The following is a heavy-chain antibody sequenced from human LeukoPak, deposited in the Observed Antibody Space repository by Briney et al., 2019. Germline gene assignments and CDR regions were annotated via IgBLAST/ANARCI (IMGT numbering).Heavy chain of an antibody. Sequence: SQTLSLTCTVSGGSISSGDYYWGWIRQPPGKGLEWIGYIYYSGSTYYNPSLKSRVTISVDTSKNQFSLKLSSVTAADTAVYYCARDRTSSIFGVAFAPDAFDIWGQGTMVTFSS. D-gene: IGHD3-3*01. CDR1: GGSISSGDYY. CDR2: IYYSGST. J-gene: IGHJ3*02. V-gene: IGHV4-30-4*01. CDR3: ARDRTSSIFGVAFAPDAFDI.